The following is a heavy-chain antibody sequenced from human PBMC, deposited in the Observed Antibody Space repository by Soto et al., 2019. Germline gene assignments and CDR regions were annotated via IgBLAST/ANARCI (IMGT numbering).Heavy chain of an antibody. CDR3: GRDSADGGACHVY. Sequence: GGSLRLSCAASGFTFSSYSMNWVRQAPGKGLEWVSSISSSSSYIYYADSVKGRFTIPRDNAKNSLYLQMNSLRAEDTAVYYCGRDSADGGACHVYLGQGTLVTVSS. CDR2: ISSSSSYI. V-gene: IGHV3-21*01. CDR1: GFTFSSYS. J-gene: IGHJ4*02. D-gene: IGHD2-21*02.